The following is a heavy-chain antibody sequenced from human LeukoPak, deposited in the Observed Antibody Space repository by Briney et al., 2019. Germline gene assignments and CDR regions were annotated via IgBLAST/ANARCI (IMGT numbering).Heavy chain of an antibody. J-gene: IGHJ6*02. CDR2: IRYDGSNK. D-gene: IGHD1-26*01. Sequence: GGSLRLSCAASGFTFSSYGMHWVRQAPGKGLEWVAFIRYDGSNKYYADSVKGRFTISRDNSKNTLYLQMNSLRAEDTAVYYCARASSGSPDYYYGMDVWGQGTTVTVSS. CDR3: ARASSGSPDYYYGMDV. CDR1: GFTFSSYG. V-gene: IGHV3-30*02.